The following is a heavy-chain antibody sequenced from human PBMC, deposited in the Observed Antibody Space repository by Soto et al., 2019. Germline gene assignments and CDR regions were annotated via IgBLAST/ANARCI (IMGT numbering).Heavy chain of an antibody. Sequence: EVQLVESGGGLVQPGGSLRLSCAASGFTVSSNYMSWVRQAPGKGLEWVSVIYSGGSTYYADSVKGRFTISRHNSKNTLYLQMNSLRAEDTAVYYCARLKFNFSSTSCSRWFDPWGQGTLVTVSS. CDR3: ARLKFNFSSTSCSRWFDP. CDR1: GFTVSSNY. CDR2: IYSGGST. J-gene: IGHJ5*02. V-gene: IGHV3-53*04. D-gene: IGHD2-2*01.